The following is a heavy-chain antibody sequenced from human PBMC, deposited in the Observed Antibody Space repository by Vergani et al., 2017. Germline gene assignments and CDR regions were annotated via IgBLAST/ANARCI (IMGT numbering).Heavy chain of an antibody. J-gene: IGHJ3*02. CDR1: GFTFSSYG. CDR2: IWYDGSNK. D-gene: IGHD2-2*01. V-gene: IGHV3-33*01. CDR3: ARDQEDIVVVPAARTSAFDI. Sequence: QVQLVESGGGVVQPGRSLRLSCAASGFTFSSYGMHWVRQAPGKGLEWVAVIWYDGSNKYYADSVKGRFTISRDNSKNTLYLQMNSLRAEDTAVYYCARDQEDIVVVPAARTSAFDIWGQGTMVTVSS.